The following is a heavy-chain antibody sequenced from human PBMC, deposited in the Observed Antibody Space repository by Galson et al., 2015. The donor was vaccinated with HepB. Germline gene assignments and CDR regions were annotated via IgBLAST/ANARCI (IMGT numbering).Heavy chain of an antibody. V-gene: IGHV5-51*03. CDR1: GYNFAGYW. Sequence: QSGAEVKEPGESLKISCKGSGYNFAGYWIGWVRQMPGKGLEWMGIIFPGDSHTRYSPFFQGQVTISGDKSIRTAYLQWSSLKASDTAMYYCARGWRPDYEITHLNLDYWGQGTLVTVSS. D-gene: IGHD4-17*01. CDR3: ARGWRPDYEITHLNLDY. CDR2: IFPGDSHT. J-gene: IGHJ4*02.